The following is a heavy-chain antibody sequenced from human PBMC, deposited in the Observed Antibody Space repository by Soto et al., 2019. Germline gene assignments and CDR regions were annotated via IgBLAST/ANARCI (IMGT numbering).Heavy chain of an antibody. J-gene: IGHJ4*02. CDR2: TRNKANSYTK. CDR3: ARGRLLWFGELDY. CDR1: GFTFSDHY. D-gene: IGHD3-10*01. V-gene: IGHV3-72*01. Sequence: EVQLVESGGGLVQPGGSLRLSCAASGFTFSDHYMDWVRQAPGKGLAWVGRTRNKANSYTKEYAASVKGRFPISRDDSNNSLYQQMNSLKTEDTAVYYCARGRLLWFGELDYWGQGTLVTVSS.